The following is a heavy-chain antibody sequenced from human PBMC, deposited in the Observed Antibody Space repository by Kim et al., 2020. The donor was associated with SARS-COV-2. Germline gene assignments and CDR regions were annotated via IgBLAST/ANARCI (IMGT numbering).Heavy chain of an antibody. CDR2: ISYDGSNK. D-gene: IGHD3-10*01. Sequence: GGSLRLSCAASGFTFSSYGMHWVRQAPGKGLEWVAVISYDGSNKYYADSVKGRFTISRDNSKNTLYLQMNSLRAEDTAVYYCAKDLWFGESSYYYYRVDVWGQGPTVRVSS. J-gene: IGHJ6*01. CDR1: GFTFSSYG. CDR3: AKDLWFGESSYYYYRVDV. V-gene: IGHV3-30*18.